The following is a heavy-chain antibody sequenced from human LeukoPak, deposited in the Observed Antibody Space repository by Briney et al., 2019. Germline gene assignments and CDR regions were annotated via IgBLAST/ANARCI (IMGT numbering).Heavy chain of an antibody. CDR1: GGTFTSCA. D-gene: IGHD1-26*01. J-gene: IGHJ5*02. CDR2: IIPISGTT. V-gene: IGHV1-69*13. Sequence: SVKVSCKTSGGTFTSCAITWVRQAPGQGLEWMGKIIPISGTTNYAQKFQGRVTFTADESTSTAYMELSSLRSEDTALYYCARKLRLGGNWFDPWGQGTLVTVSS. CDR3: ARKLRLGGNWFDP.